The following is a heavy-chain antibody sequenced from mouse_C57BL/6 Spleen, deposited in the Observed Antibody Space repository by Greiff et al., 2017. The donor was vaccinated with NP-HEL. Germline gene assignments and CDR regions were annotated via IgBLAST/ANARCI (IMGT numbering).Heavy chain of an antibody. V-gene: IGHV2-9-1*01. CDR1: GFSLTSYA. CDR3: ARNSDDGYHWYFDV. D-gene: IGHD2-3*01. CDR2: IWTGGGT. J-gene: IGHJ1*03. Sequence: QVQLKESGPGLVAPSQSLSITCTVSGFSLTSYAISWVRQPPGKGLEWLGVIWTGGGTNYNSALKSRLIISKDNSKSQVFLKMNSLQTDDTARYYCARNSDDGYHWYFDVWGTGTTVTVSS.